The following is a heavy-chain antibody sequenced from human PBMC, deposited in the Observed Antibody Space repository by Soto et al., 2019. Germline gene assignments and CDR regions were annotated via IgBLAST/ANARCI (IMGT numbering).Heavy chain of an antibody. CDR2: ISSSSSYI. V-gene: IGHV3-21*01. D-gene: IGHD2-2*01. J-gene: IGHJ4*02. Sequence: EVQLVESGGGLVKPGGSLRLSCAASGFTFSSYSMNWVRQAPGKGLEWVSSISSSSSYIYYADSVKGRFTISRDNAKNSLYRQMNSLRVEETAVDYCARDRCSSTSCFVGYWGQGTLVTVSS. CDR3: ARDRCSSTSCFVGY. CDR1: GFTFSSYS.